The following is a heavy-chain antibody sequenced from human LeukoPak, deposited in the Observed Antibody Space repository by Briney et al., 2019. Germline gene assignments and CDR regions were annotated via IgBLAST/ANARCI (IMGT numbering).Heavy chain of an antibody. CDR2: IWFDGSHN. Sequence: GGSLRLSCAASGFTFSSYDIHWVRQAPGKGLEWVAVIWFDGSHNYYADSVKGRFTISRDNAKSSLYLQMNSLRGEDTAVYYCARARYGSGGYFFDFWGQGTLVTVSS. CDR1: GFTFSSYD. CDR3: ARARYGSGGYFFDF. J-gene: IGHJ4*02. V-gene: IGHV3-33*03. D-gene: IGHD3-10*01.